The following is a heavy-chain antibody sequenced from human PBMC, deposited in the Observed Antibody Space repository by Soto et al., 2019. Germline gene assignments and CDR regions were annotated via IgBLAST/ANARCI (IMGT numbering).Heavy chain of an antibody. CDR1: GYTFTSYY. J-gene: IGHJ6*02. V-gene: IGHV1-46*01. CDR3: AREFWSSTSCYTSYDYYGMDV. D-gene: IGHD2-2*02. Sequence: VASVKVSCKASGYTFTSYYMHWVRQAPGQGLEWMGIINPSGGSTSYAQKFQGRVTMTRDTSTSTVCMELSSLRSEDTAVYYCAREFWSSTSCYTSYDYYGMDVWGQGTTVTVSS. CDR2: INPSGGST.